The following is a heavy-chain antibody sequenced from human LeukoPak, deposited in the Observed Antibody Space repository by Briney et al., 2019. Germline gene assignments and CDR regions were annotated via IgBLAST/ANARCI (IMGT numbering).Heavy chain of an antibody. CDR1: GGSISSYY. CDR2: IYTSGST. CDR3: ARQLDMAVTLDAFDI. J-gene: IGHJ3*02. V-gene: IGHV4-4*07. Sequence: SETLSLTCTVSGGSISSYYWSWIRQPAGKGLEWIGRIYTSGSTNYNPSLKSRVTMSVDTSKNQFSLKLSSVTAADTAVYYCARQLDMAVTLDAFDIWGQGTMVTVSS. D-gene: IGHD6-6*01.